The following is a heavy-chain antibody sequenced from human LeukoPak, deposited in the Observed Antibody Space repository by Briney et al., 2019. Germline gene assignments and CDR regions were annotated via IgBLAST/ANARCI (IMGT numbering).Heavy chain of an antibody. CDR3: TRDGRFLEGY. Sequence: GGSLRLSCAASGFTFSNAWMSWVRQAPGKGLEWVGFIRSKAYGGTTEYAASVKGRFTISRDDSKSIAYLQMNSLKTEDTAVYYCTRDGRFLEGYWGQGTLVTVSS. D-gene: IGHD3-3*01. J-gene: IGHJ4*02. CDR1: GFTFSNAW. V-gene: IGHV3-49*04. CDR2: IRSKAYGGTT.